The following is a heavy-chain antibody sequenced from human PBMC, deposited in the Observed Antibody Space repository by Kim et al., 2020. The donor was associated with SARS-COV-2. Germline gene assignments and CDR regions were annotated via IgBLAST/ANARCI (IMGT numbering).Heavy chain of an antibody. D-gene: IGHD1-26*01. J-gene: IGHJ4*02. V-gene: IGHV3-23*01. CDR2: GST. Sequence: GSTYYADSVKGRFTISRDNSKNTLYLQMNSLRAEDTAVYYCAKEVGAHLHWGQGTLVTVSS. CDR3: AKEVGAHLH.